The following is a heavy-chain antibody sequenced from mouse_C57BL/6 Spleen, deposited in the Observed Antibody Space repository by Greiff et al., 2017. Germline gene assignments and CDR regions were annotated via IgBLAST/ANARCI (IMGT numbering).Heavy chain of an antibody. CDR2: INPSTGGT. J-gene: IGHJ2*01. V-gene: IGHV1-42*01. D-gene: IGHD4-1*01. CDR1: GYSFTGYY. CDR3: ARGTGIND. Sequence: EVQLQQSGPELVKPGASVKISCKASGYSFTGYYMNWVKQSPEKSLEWIGEINPSTGGTTYNQKFKAKATLTVDKSSSTAYMQLKSLTSEDSAVYYCARGTGINDWGQGTTLTVSS.